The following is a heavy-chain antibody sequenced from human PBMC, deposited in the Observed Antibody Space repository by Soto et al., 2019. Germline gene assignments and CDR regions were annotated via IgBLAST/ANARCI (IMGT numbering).Heavy chain of an antibody. CDR2: SSGSAGST. CDR1: GFTFSSYT. V-gene: IGHV3-23*01. CDR3: ATPYGDYVQNAFDT. Sequence: EVQLLESGGGLVQPGGSLRLYCAASGFTFSSYTMNWVRHAPGKGLEWVSASSGSAGSTYYADSVKGRFTISRDNTKNTLYLQMNSLRAEDTAVYYCATPYGDYVQNAFDTWGQGTMITVSS. D-gene: IGHD4-17*01. J-gene: IGHJ3*02.